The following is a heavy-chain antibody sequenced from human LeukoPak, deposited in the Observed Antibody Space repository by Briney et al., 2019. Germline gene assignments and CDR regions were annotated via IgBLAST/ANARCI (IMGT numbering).Heavy chain of an antibody. CDR2: ISSSDSTI. J-gene: IGHJ6*03. CDR3: ARDQDYSNYHTDL. CDR1: GFTFSSYS. Sequence: GGSLRLSCAASGFTFSSYSMNWVRQAPGKGLEWVSYISSSDSTIYYADSVKGRFTISRDNAKNSLYLQMNSLRAEDTAVYYCARDQDYSNYHTDLWGKGTTVTVSS. V-gene: IGHV3-48*04. D-gene: IGHD4-11*01.